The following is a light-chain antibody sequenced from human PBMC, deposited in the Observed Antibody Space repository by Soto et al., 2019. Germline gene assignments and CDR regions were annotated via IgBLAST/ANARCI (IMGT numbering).Light chain of an antibody. CDR3: SSYAGSNVV. CDR2: DVT. V-gene: IGLV2-14*03. Sequence: QSALTRPDSVSASLGESITISCTGTNTDIGGYNYVSWYQQHPGKAPKLVIYDVTSRPSGIPNRFSGSKSGFTASLTVSGLQAEDEADYYCSSYAGSNVVFGGGTQLTVL. CDR1: NTDIGGYNY. J-gene: IGLJ2*01.